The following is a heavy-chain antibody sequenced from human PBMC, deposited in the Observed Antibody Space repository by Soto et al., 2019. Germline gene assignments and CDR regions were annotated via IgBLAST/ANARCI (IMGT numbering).Heavy chain of an antibody. V-gene: IGHV2-70*11. Sequence: VSGPTLVNPTQTLTLTCTFSGFSLSTSGMCVSWIRQPPGKALEWLARIDWDDDKYYSTSLKTRLTISKDTSKNQVVLTMTNMDPVDTATYYCARSTYYYDSSGYGFYYFDYWGQGTLVTV. CDR3: ARSTYYYDSSGYGFYYFDY. D-gene: IGHD3-22*01. CDR2: IDWDDDK. J-gene: IGHJ4*02. CDR1: GFSLSTSGMC.